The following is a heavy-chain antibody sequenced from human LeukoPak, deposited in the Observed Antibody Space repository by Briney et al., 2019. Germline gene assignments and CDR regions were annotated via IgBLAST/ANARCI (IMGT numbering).Heavy chain of an antibody. Sequence: SVKVSCKASGGTFSSYAISWVRQAPGQGLEWMGGIIPIFGTANYAQKFQGRVTITADESTSTAYMELSSLRFEDTAVYYCTRSVRNGHIDYWGQGTLVTVSS. J-gene: IGHJ4*02. D-gene: IGHD2-21*01. CDR1: GGTFSSYA. CDR2: IIPIFGTA. V-gene: IGHV1-69*13. CDR3: TRSVRNGHIDY.